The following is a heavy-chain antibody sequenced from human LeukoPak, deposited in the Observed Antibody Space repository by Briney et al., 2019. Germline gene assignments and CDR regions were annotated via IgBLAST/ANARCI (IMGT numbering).Heavy chain of an antibody. J-gene: IGHJ5*02. CDR3: ARAPTVPIFGPHLADGPFDP. CDR1: GYSFINFG. CDR2: ISAYNHNT. D-gene: IGHD3-3*01. V-gene: IGHV1-18*01. Sequence: ASVKVSCKASGYSFINFGLSWVRQAPGQGLEWMGCISAYNHNTNYAQKFQGRVTITTDESTSTAYMELSSLRSEDTAVYYCARAPTVPIFGPHLADGPFDPWGQGTLVTVSS.